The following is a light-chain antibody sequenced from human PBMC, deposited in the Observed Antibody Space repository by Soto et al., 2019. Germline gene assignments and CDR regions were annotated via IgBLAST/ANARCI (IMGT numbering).Light chain of an antibody. CDR1: SSNVGSYKL. CDR2: EVN. Sequence: QSALTQPASVSGSPGQSITISCTGTSSNVGSYKLVSWYQQHPGKAPKLMIFEVNKRPSGVSNRFSGSKSGNTASLTISGHKVGNEADYYCCSSGGSPTYVFGPGPKVT. J-gene: IGLJ1*01. CDR3: CSSGGSPTYV. V-gene: IGLV2-23*02.